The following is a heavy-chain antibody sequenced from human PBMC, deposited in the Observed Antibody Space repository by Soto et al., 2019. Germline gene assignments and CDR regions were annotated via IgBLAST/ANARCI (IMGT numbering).Heavy chain of an antibody. V-gene: IGHV4-39*01. J-gene: IGHJ6*02. CDR1: GGSISSSSYY. CDR3: ACIFSGGYGYGFYYYGMDV. Sequence: PSETLSLTCTVSGGSISSSSYYWGWIRQPPGKGLEWIGSIYYSGSTYYNPSLKSRVTISVDTSKNQFSMKLSSVTAAETAVYYCACIFSGGYGYGFYYYGMDVWGQGTTVT. D-gene: IGHD5-18*01. CDR2: IYYSGST.